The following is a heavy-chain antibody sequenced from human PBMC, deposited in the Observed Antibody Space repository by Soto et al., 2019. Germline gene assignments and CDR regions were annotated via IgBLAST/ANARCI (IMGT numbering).Heavy chain of an antibody. Sequence: ASVKVSCKASGYTFTSYDINWVRQATGQGLEWMGWMNPNSGNTGYAQKFQGRVTMTRNTSISTAYMELSSLRSEDTAVYYCARSGSSWYHYYYYYGMDVWGQGTTVTVSS. J-gene: IGHJ6*02. D-gene: IGHD6-13*01. V-gene: IGHV1-8*01. CDR2: MNPNSGNT. CDR1: GYTFTSYD. CDR3: ARSGSSWYHYYYYYGMDV.